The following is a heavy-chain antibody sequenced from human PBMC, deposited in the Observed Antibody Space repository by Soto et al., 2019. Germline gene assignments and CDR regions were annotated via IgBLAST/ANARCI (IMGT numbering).Heavy chain of an antibody. J-gene: IGHJ3*01. CDR2: ISAYNGNT. CDR3: TRDGRQFVPNSATFEF. V-gene: IGHV1-18*01. Sequence: QVHLVQSGAEVRRPGASVRVSCNASGYTFSNYGINWVRQAPGQGLEWLGWISAYNGNTKSAQKFQDKLTMATDTSTSTAYMELRSRRSDDTAVYFCTRDGRQFVPNSATFEFWGQGTMLNVYS. CDR1: GYTFSNYG. D-gene: IGHD6-6*01.